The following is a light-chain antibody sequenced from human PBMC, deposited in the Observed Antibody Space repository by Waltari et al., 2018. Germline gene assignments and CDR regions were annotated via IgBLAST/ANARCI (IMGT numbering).Light chain of an antibody. CDR3: QPSDTPPYT. J-gene: IGKJ2*01. V-gene: IGKV1-39*01. Sequence: DTQMTQSPASLSASVGDRVTITCRASQSIRRYVNWYQQKSGRAPTLLIYAISSLKRGLPSRFTGSGSGTQFTLTITSLQPEDFATYYCQPSDTPPYTFGQGTKLQI. CDR1: QSIRRY. CDR2: AIS.